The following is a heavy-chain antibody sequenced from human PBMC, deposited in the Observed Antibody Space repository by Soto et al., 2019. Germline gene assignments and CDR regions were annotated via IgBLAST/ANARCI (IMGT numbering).Heavy chain of an antibody. V-gene: IGHV3-7*03. CDR2: MKPDGSET. J-gene: IGHJ4*02. CDR1: GFTFTIYW. Sequence: GGSLRLSCAASGFTFTIYWMTWVRQAPGKGLEWVANMKPDGSETYFADSVKGRFTMSRDNAKNSVYLQMNSLRADDSAVYYCARGFYYFDYWGPGSLVTVSS. CDR3: ARGFYYFDY.